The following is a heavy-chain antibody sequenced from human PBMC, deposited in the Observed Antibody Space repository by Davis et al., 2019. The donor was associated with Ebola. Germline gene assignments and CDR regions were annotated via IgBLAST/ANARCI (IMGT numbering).Heavy chain of an antibody. CDR1: GYSFTSYW. CDR2: IYPGDSDT. CDR3: ARLLGPMVRGARAGY. Sequence: KVSCKGSGYSFTSYWISWVRQMPGKGLEWMGIIYPGDSDTRYSPSFQGQVTISADKSISTAYLQWSSLKASDTAMYYCARLLGPMVRGARAGYWGQGTLVTVSS. D-gene: IGHD3-10*01. V-gene: IGHV5-51*01. J-gene: IGHJ4*02.